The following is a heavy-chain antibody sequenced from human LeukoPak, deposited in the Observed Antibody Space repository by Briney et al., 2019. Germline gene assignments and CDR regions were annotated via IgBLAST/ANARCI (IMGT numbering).Heavy chain of an antibody. D-gene: IGHD5-18*01. CDR3: ARDQGLTAPPPYGLDV. Sequence: SVKVSCKASGGTFSSSAITWVRQAPGRGLEWMGRIIPVLNITNYAQKFQGRVTITADTSTSTAYMELSSLRSEETAVYYCARDQGLTAPPPYGLDVWGQGTTVTVSS. J-gene: IGHJ6*02. CDR1: GGTFSSSA. V-gene: IGHV1-69*04. CDR2: IIPVLNIT.